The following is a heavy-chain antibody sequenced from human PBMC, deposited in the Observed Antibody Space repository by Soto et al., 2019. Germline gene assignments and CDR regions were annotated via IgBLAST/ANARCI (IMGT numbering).Heavy chain of an antibody. D-gene: IGHD3-10*01. Sequence: PGGSLRLSCAASGFTFSPYYMSWVRQAPGMGLEWLAMTTQDGNDKHYVDSVRGRFTISRDNAKNSLYLQMNSLRAEDTAVYYCARLPIWFGELSRYYYYGMDVWGQGTTVTVSS. CDR2: TTQDGNDK. J-gene: IGHJ6*02. CDR3: ARLPIWFGELSRYYYYGMDV. V-gene: IGHV3-7*01. CDR1: GFTFSPYY.